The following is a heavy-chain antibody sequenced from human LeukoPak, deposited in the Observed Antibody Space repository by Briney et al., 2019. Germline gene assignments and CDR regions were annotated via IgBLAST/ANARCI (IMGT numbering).Heavy chain of an antibody. Sequence: GSLRLSCAASGFTFSNYWMSWVRQAPGKGLEWVANIKQDGSEKYYVDSVKGRFTISRDNAKNSLYLQMNSLRAEDTAVYYCARYGSGSYYNDDAFDIWGQGTMVTVFS. CDR1: GFTFSNYW. CDR3: ARYGSGSYYNDDAFDI. CDR2: IKQDGSEK. J-gene: IGHJ3*02. V-gene: IGHV3-7*05. D-gene: IGHD3-10*01.